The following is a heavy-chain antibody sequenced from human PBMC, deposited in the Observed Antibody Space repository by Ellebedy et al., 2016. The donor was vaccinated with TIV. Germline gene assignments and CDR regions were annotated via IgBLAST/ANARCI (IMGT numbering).Heavy chain of an antibody. J-gene: IGHJ6*02. CDR1: GYTFTSYG. D-gene: IGHD3-10*01. V-gene: IGHV1-18*01. CDR2: ISAYNGNT. Sequence: ASVKVSCKASGYTFTSYGISWVRQAPGQGLEWMGWISAYNGNTNYAQKLQGRVTMTTDTSTRTAYMELRSLRSDDTAVYYCAREFSALWFGESLSGMDVWGQGTTVTVSS. CDR3: AREFSALWFGESLSGMDV.